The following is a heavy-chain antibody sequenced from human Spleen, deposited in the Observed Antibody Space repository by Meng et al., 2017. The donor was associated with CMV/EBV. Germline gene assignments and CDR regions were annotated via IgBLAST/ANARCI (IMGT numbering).Heavy chain of an antibody. V-gene: IGHV1-8*03. CDR1: YTLTSYD. J-gene: IGHJ4*02. CDR2: MNPNSGNT. CDR3: ARGDFWSGYYSGSGGDY. D-gene: IGHD3-3*01. Sequence: YTLTSYDINWVRQATGQGLEWMGWMNPNSGNTGYAQKFQGRVTITRNTSISTAYMELSSLRSEDTAVYYCARGDFWSGYYSGSGGDYWGQGTLVTVSS.